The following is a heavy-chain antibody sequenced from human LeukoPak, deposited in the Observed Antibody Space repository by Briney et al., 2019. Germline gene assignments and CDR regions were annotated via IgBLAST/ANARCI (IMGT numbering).Heavy chain of an antibody. CDR3: ARDRGGVGATRNYFDY. Sequence: PSESLPLTCTVSGGSISSSSYYWGWIRQPPGKGLDWIGSINYSGSTYYNPSLKSRVTISVDTSKNQFSLKLSSVTAADTAVYYCARDRGGVGATRNYFDYWGQGTLVTVSS. CDR1: GGSISSSSYY. V-gene: IGHV4-39*07. J-gene: IGHJ4*02. D-gene: IGHD1-26*01. CDR2: INYSGST.